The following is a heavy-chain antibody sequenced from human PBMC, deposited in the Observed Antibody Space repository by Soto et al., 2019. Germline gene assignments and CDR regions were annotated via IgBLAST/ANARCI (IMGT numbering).Heavy chain of an antibody. V-gene: IGHV1-69*13. D-gene: IGHD2-15*01. J-gene: IGHJ6*02. CDR2: IIPIFGAA. CDR1: GSTFSSYA. CDR3: ASPTDLSAAEYYYYGKDV. Sequence: SVKVSCNASGSTFSSYAISWVRQAPGHGLEWMGGIIPIFGAANYAQKFQGRVTITADESTSTAYMELSSLRSEDTAVYYCASPTDLSAAEYYYYGKDVRGPGPTVTVS.